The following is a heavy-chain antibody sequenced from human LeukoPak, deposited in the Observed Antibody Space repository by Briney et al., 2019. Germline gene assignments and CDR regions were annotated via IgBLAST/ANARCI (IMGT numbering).Heavy chain of an antibody. CDR1: GFTFSSYA. V-gene: IGHV3-23*01. D-gene: IGHD6-19*01. Sequence: GGSLRLSCAASGFTFSSYAMSWVRQAPGKGLEWVSGISDSGGSTYYADSVKGRFTICRDNSKNTLYLQMNSLRAEDTAVYYCAQQWPERGAFDMWGQGTMVTVSS. CDR3: AQQWPERGAFDM. CDR2: ISDSGGST. J-gene: IGHJ3*02.